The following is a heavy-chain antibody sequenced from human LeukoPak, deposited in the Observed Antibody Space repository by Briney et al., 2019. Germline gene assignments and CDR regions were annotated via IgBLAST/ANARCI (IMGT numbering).Heavy chain of an antibody. CDR1: GGTFCSYA. Sequence: SVKVSCKASGGTFCSYAISWVRQAPGQGLEWMGGIIPIFGTANYAHKFQGRVTITADASTSSAYLELRRLRSEDAAVYYCARDLSSYDYVWGSYRGSGAFDIWGQGTMVTVSS. V-gene: IGHV1-69*13. CDR3: ARDLSSYDYVWGSYRGSGAFDI. D-gene: IGHD3-16*02. J-gene: IGHJ3*02. CDR2: IIPIFGTA.